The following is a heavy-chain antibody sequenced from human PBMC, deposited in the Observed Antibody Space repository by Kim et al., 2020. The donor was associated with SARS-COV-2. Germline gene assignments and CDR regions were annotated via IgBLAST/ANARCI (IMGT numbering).Heavy chain of an antibody. Sequence: GGSLRLSCTASGFTFGDYAMSWFRQAPGKGLEWVGFIRSKAYGGTTEYAASVKGRFTISRDDSKSIAYLQMNSLKTEDTAVYYCTRDFPATFGGVIPSWYYCYGMNVWGQGTTVTVSS. CDR1: GFTFGDYA. D-gene: IGHD3-16*02. CDR2: IRSKAYGGTT. V-gene: IGHV3-49*03. CDR3: TRDFPATFGGVIPSWYYCYGMNV. J-gene: IGHJ6*02.